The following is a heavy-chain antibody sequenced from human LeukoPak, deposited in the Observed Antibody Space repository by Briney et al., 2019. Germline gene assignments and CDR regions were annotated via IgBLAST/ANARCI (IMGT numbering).Heavy chain of an antibody. J-gene: IGHJ4*02. D-gene: IGHD3-16*01. CDR1: GFTFSGYW. CDR2: INSDGNDA. V-gene: IGHV3-74*01. Sequence: PGGSLRLSCAVSGFTFSGYWLNWFRKAPGKGLVWVSRINSDGNDATYADSVKGRFTISRDNAKNSLYLQMNSLRAEDTAVYYCAREKGDFDYWGQGTLVTVSS. CDR3: AREKGDFDY.